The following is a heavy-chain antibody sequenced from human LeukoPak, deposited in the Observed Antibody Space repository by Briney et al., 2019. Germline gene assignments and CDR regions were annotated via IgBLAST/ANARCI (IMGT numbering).Heavy chain of an antibody. Sequence: SETLSLTCAVYGGSFSGYYWSWLRQPPGKGLEWIGEINHSGSTNYKPSLKSRVTISVDTSKTPFSLKLSSVTAADTAVYYCATAGVVPAARYWYFDLWGRGTLVTVSS. D-gene: IGHD2-2*01. V-gene: IGHV4-34*01. CDR1: GGSFSGYY. J-gene: IGHJ2*01. CDR3: ATAGVVPAARYWYFDL. CDR2: INHSGST.